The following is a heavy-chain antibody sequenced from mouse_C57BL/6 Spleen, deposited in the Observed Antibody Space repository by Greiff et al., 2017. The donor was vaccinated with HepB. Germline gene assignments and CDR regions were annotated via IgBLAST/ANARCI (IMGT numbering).Heavy chain of an antibody. D-gene: IGHD1-1*01. CDR3: ARDEHYYGSSYGYFDV. CDR1: GFTFSSYA. J-gene: IGHJ1*03. Sequence: LVESGGGLVKPGGSLKLSCAASGFTFSSYAMSWVRQTPEKRLEWVATISDGGSYTYYPDNVKGRFTISRDNAKNNLYLQMSHLKSEDTAMYYCARDEHYYGSSYGYFDVWGTGTTVTVSS. CDR2: ISDGGSYT. V-gene: IGHV5-4*01.